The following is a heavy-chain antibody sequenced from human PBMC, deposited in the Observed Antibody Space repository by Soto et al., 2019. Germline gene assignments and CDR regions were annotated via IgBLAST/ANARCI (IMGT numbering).Heavy chain of an antibody. J-gene: IGHJ4*02. CDR2: INSDGSST. V-gene: IGHV3-74*01. D-gene: IGHD2-15*01. Sequence: EVQLVESGGGLVQPGGSLRLSCAASGFTFSSDWMHWVRQAPGKGLVWVSRINSDGSSTSYADSVKGRFTISRINPITPLYQQIHTLRAEDTAVFYCASTVVTGYWGQGTPVTVSS. CDR1: GFTFSSDW. CDR3: ASTVVTGY.